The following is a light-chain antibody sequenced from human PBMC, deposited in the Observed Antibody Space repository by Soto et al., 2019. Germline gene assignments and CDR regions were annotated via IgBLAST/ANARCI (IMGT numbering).Light chain of an antibody. J-gene: IGKJ1*01. CDR2: GAS. V-gene: IGKV3-20*01. Sequence: EIVLTQSPGTLSLSPGERATLSCGASQSVSSSYLAWYQQKPGQAPRLLIYGASSRATGIPDRFSGSGSGTDFTLTISRLEPEDFAVYYCQQYGNSPPTFGQGTKVDIK. CDR3: QQYGNSPPT. CDR1: QSVSSSY.